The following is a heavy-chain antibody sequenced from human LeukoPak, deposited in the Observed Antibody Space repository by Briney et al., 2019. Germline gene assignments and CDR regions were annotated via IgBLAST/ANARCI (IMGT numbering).Heavy chain of an antibody. Sequence: GGSLRLSCAASGFTFSSYGMTWVRPAPGKGLEWVSHISSGGHVISYEDSVKGRFIISRDDAESSLYLQMNSLRAEDTAVYYCARDEDGDQDFDYWGQGTLVTVSS. D-gene: IGHD7-27*01. CDR2: ISSGGHVI. V-gene: IGHV3-48*03. CDR1: GFTFSSYG. J-gene: IGHJ4*02. CDR3: ARDEDGDQDFDY.